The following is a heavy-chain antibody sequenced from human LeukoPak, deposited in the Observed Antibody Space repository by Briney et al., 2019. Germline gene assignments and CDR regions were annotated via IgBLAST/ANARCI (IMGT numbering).Heavy chain of an antibody. Sequence: GESLKISCKGSGYSFTSYWIGWVRQMPGKGLEWMGFIYPGDSDTRYSPSFQGQVTVSADKSISTAYLQWSSLKASDTAMYYCARLPPDYDFWTNVGYYMDVWGKGTTVTVSS. CDR3: ARLPPDYDFWTNVGYYMDV. D-gene: IGHD3-3*01. CDR2: IYPGDSDT. V-gene: IGHV5-51*01. J-gene: IGHJ6*03. CDR1: GYSFTSYW.